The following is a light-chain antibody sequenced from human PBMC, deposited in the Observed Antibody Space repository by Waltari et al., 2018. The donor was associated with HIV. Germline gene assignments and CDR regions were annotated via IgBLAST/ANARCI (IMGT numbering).Light chain of an antibody. V-gene: IGLV1-47*01. CDR3: ATWDDSLSGVV. CDR1: SSNLGSTD. J-gene: IGLJ2*01. CDR2: RND. Sequence: QSVLTQPPSASGTPGQKVTISCSGSSSNLGSTDVFWYQQLPGAAPKLLMYRNDQRPSGVPDRFSGSKSGTSASLAISGPRSEDEADYTCATWDDSLSGVVFGGGTKLNVL.